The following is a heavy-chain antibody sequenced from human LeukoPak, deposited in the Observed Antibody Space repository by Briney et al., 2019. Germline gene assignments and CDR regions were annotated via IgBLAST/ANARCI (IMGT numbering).Heavy chain of an antibody. CDR2: INWNGGST. J-gene: IGHJ4*02. D-gene: IGHD3-22*01. V-gene: IGHV3-20*04. CDR1: GFTFDDYG. CDR3: AKTLIYYDSSGYYFDY. Sequence: PGGSLRLSCAASGFTFDDYGMSWVRQAPGKGLEWVSGINWNGGSTGYADSVKGRFTISRDNAKNSLYLQMNSLRAEDTAVYYCAKTLIYYDSSGYYFDYWGQGTLVTVSS.